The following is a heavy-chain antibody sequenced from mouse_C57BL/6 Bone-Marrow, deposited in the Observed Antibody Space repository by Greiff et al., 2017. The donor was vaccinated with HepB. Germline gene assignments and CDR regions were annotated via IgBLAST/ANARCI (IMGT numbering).Heavy chain of an antibody. Sequence: VQLQQSGAELMKPGASVKLSCKATGYTFTGYWIEWVKQRPGHGLEWIGEILPGSGSTNYNEKFKGKATFTADTSSNTAYMQLSSLTTEDSASYYCAREEIYYYGSSPYYFDYWGQGTTLTVSS. J-gene: IGHJ2*01. D-gene: IGHD1-1*01. CDR1: GYTFTGYW. CDR2: ILPGSGST. CDR3: AREEIYYYGSSPYYFDY. V-gene: IGHV1-9*01.